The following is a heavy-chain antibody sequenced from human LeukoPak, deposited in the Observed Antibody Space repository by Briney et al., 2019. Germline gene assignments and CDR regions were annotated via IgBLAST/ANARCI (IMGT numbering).Heavy chain of an antibody. Sequence: GASVTVSFTASGYTFTSYGISWVRQAPGQGLEWMGWISVYDGNTNYAQKLQGRVTMTTDTSTSAAYMELRSLRSDDTAVYYCARGVDNSSSWYGALTNYYYYYMDVWGKGTTVTVSS. J-gene: IGHJ6*03. CDR3: ARGVDNSSSWYGALTNYYYYYMDV. D-gene: IGHD6-13*01. CDR2: ISVYDGNT. CDR1: GYTFTSYG. V-gene: IGHV1-18*01.